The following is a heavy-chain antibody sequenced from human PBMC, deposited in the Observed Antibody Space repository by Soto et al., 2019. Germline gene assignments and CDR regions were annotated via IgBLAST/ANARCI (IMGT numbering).Heavy chain of an antibody. J-gene: IGHJ6*02. D-gene: IGHD3-3*01. CDR2: INPKSGDT. Sequence: QVLLVQSGAEVKKPGASVKVSCKASGYTLTDYFIHWVRQAPGQGLEWLACINPKSGDTYYSQKFQGRVTMTRDTSISTVDMEVSRMRSDDTAIYYCTRSIWSYSYYGLDVLGQGTTVTVSS. CDR1: GYTLTDYF. V-gene: IGHV1-2*02. CDR3: TRSIWSYSYYGLDV.